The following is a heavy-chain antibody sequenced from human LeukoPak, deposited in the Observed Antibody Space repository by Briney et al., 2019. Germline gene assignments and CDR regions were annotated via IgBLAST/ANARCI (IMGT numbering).Heavy chain of an antibody. V-gene: IGHV1-24*01. CDR1: GYTLTELS. J-gene: IGHJ3*02. CDR3: ATGLRIQFDI. CDR2: VDPEDGET. D-gene: IGHD2-15*01. Sequence: VASVKVSCKVSGYTLTELSMHWLRQAPGKGLEWMGGVDPEDGETIYAQKFQGRVTKTEDTSTHTAYRELSSLRTEDRAVNYRATGLRIQFDIWGQGTMVTVSS.